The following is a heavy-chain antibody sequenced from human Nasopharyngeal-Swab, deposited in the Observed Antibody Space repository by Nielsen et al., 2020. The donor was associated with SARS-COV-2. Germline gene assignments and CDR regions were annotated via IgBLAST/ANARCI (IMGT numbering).Heavy chain of an antibody. Sequence: GASLKISCAASGFTFSSYSMNWVRQAPGKGLEWVSSISSSSSYIYYADSVKGRFTISRDNAKNSLYLQMNSLRAEDTAVYYCARAAEYYYDSRALDGMDVGGQGTTVTVSS. CDR1: GFTFSSYS. D-gene: IGHD3-22*01. CDR2: ISSSSSYI. J-gene: IGHJ6*02. V-gene: IGHV3-21*01. CDR3: ARAAEYYYDSRALDGMDV.